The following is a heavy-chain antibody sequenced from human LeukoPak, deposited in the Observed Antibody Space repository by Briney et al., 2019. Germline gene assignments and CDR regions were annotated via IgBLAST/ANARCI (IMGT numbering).Heavy chain of an antibody. J-gene: IGHJ4*02. V-gene: IGHV1-18*01. Sequence: SVKVSCKASGYTFTSYGISWVRQAPGQGLEWVGWISAYNGNTNYAQKLQGRVTMTTDTSTSTAYMELSSLRSEDTAVYYCATPRWAMGLFDYWGQGTLVTVSS. CDR1: GYTFTSYG. CDR2: ISAYNGNT. D-gene: IGHD5-18*01. CDR3: ATPRWAMGLFDY.